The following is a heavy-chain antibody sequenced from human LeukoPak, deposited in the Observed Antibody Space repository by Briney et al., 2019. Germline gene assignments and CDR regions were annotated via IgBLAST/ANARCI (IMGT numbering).Heavy chain of an antibody. D-gene: IGHD3-3*01. CDR1: GGSISSYY. V-gene: IGHV4-59*01. CDR3: ATTSATYYDFWSENYHFDY. CDR2: IYYSGST. J-gene: IGHJ4*02. Sequence: SETLSLTCTVSGGSISSYYWSWIRQPPGKGLEWIGYIYYSGSTNYNPSLKSRVTISVDTSKNQFSLKLSSVTAADTAVYYCATTSATYYDFWSENYHFDYWGQGTLVTVSS.